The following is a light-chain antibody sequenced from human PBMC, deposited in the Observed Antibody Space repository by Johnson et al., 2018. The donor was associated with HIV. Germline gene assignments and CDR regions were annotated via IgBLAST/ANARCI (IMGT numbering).Light chain of an antibody. CDR1: RSSIGNNY. J-gene: IGLJ1*01. CDR3: GTWDSSLSCYV. CDR2: ENN. V-gene: IGLV1-51*02. Sequence: QSVLTQPPSVSAAPGQKVTISCSGGRSSIGNNYVSWYQQLPGTGPKLLIYENNKRPSGIPDRFSGSKSGTSATLGITGLQSGDEADYYCGTWDSSLSCYVFGTGTKVTVL.